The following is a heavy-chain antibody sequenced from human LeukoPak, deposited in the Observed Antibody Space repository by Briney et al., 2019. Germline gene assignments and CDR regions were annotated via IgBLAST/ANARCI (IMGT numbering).Heavy chain of an antibody. CDR3: ASGRYYDSSGYYSY. CDR2: ISAYNGNT. J-gene: IGHJ4*02. V-gene: IGHV1-18*04. CDR1: GYTFTSYY. D-gene: IGHD3-22*01. Sequence: VASVKVSCKASGYTFTSYYMHWVRQAPGQGLEWMGWISAYNGNTNYAQKLQGRVTMTTDTSTSTAYMELRSLRSDDTAVYYCASGRYYDSSGYYSYWGQGTLVTVSS.